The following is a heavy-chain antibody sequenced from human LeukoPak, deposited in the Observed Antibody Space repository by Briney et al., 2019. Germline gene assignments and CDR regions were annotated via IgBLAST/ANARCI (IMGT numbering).Heavy chain of an antibody. CDR3: ARVESGSEYDLYIDN. V-gene: IGHV5-51*01. CDR2: IYPGDSGV. J-gene: IGHJ4*02. Sequence: GESLKISCQASGYSFIHYWIGWVRQMPGKGLEWVAIIYPGDSGVRYSPSFRGQVTISVDTSLSTTYLQMSSLRAEDTAVYYCARVESGSEYDLYIDNWGQGTLVAVSS. CDR1: GYSFIHYW. D-gene: IGHD2/OR15-2a*01.